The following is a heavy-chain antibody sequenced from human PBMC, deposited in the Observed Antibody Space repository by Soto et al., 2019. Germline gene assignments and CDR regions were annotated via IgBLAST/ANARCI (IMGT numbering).Heavy chain of an antibody. V-gene: IGHV5-10-1*01. CDR1: GYSFTSYW. J-gene: IGHJ6*02. Sequence: GESLKISCKGSGYSFTSYWISWVRQMPGKGLEWMGRIDPSDSYTNYSPSFQGHVTISADKSISTAYLQWSSLKASDTAMYYWARTRITMVRGVAPLGMDVWGQGTAVTVSS. CDR3: ARTRITMVRGVAPLGMDV. D-gene: IGHD3-10*01. CDR2: IDPSDSYT.